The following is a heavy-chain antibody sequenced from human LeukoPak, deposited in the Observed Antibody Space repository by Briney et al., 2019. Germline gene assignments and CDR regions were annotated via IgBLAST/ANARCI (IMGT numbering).Heavy chain of an antibody. CDR1: GGTFSSYT. D-gene: IGHD5-24*01. CDR2: IIPILGIA. V-gene: IGHV1-69*04. J-gene: IGHJ4*02. CDR3: ARERDGCNFPFDY. Sequence: SVKVSCKASGGTFSSYTISWVRQAPGQGLEWMGRIIPILGIANYAQKFQGRVTITADKSTSTAYMELSSLRSEDTAVYYCARERDGCNFPFDYWGQGTLVTVSS.